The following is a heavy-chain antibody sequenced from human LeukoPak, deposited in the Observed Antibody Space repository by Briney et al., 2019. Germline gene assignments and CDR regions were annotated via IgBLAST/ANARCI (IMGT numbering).Heavy chain of an antibody. J-gene: IGHJ3*02. CDR2: ISGNSGTT. Sequence: GGSLRLSCAASGFTFSTYVMSWVRQAPGKGLEWVSTISGNSGTTLYADTVKGRFTISRDNSKNTLFLQMNSLRAEDTAIYYCAKKKGGWPSDAFDIWGQGTMVTVSS. CDR3: AKKKGGWPSDAFDI. D-gene: IGHD6-19*01. V-gene: IGHV3-23*01. CDR1: GFTFSTYV.